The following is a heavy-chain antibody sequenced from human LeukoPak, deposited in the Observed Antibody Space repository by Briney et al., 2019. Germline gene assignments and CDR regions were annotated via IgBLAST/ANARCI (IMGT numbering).Heavy chain of an antibody. D-gene: IGHD1-26*01. Sequence: GGSLRLSCVASGFTVNNNYMNWVRQAPGKGLEWVSAISGSGGSTYYADSVKGRFTISRDNSKNTLYLQMNSLRAEDTAVYYCAKTASGSFNYFDYWGQGTLVTVSS. CDR1: GFTVNNNY. CDR2: ISGSGGST. V-gene: IGHV3-23*01. CDR3: AKTASGSFNYFDY. J-gene: IGHJ4*02.